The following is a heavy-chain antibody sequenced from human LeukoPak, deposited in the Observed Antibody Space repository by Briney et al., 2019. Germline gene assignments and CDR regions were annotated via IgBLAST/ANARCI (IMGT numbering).Heavy chain of an antibody. V-gene: IGHV3-21*01. CDR2: ISSSSSYI. D-gene: IGHD6-13*01. J-gene: IGHJ4*02. CDR3: ARDLWAAAAGCLDY. Sequence: PGGSLRLSCAASGFTFSSYSMNWVRQAPGKGLEWVSSISSSSSYIYYADSVKGRFTISRDNAKNSLYLQMNSLRAEDTAVYYCARDLWAAAAGCLDYWGQGTLVTVSS. CDR1: GFTFSSYS.